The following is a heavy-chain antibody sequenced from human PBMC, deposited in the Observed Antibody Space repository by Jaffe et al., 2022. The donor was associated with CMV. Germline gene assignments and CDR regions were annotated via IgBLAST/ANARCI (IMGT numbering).Heavy chain of an antibody. CDR1: GFTFSSYG. V-gene: IGHV3-23*01. J-gene: IGHJ3*01. Sequence: EVQLLESGGGLVQPGGSLRLSCAASGFTFSSYGMSWVRQAPGKGLEWVSSISGSGDNTYYADSVRGRFTISRDNSKNTMYLQMNSLRAEDTAVYYCAKVPSGDDYGVDVWGQGTMVTVSS. CDR3: AKVPSGDDYGVDV. CDR2: ISGSGDNT. D-gene: IGHD4-17*01.